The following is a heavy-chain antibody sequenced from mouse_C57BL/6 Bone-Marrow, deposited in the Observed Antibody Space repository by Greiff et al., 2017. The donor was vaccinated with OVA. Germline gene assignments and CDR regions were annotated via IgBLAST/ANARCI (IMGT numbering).Heavy chain of an antibody. D-gene: IGHD1-1*01. CDR3: ARRGGSSYEDARDY. Sequence: VQLQQPGAELVRPGSSVKLSCKASGYTFTSYWMDWVKQRPGQGLEWIGNIYPSDSETHYNQKFKDKATLTVDKSSSTAYMQLSSLTSEDSAVYYCARRGGSSYEDARDYWGQGTSVTVSS. CDR1: GYTFTSYW. CDR2: IYPSDSET. J-gene: IGHJ4*01. V-gene: IGHV1-61*01.